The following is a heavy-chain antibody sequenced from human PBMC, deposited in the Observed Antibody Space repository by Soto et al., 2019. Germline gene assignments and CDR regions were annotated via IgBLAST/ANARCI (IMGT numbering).Heavy chain of an antibody. Sequence: LRLSCAASGFTFSNAWMSWVRQAPGKGLEWVGRIKSKTDGGTTDYAAPVKGRFTISRDDSKSTLYLQMNSLKTEDTAVYYCTTDYDSSGSTSYWGQGTLVTVSS. CDR2: IKSKTDGGTT. CDR3: TTDYDSSGSTSY. V-gene: IGHV3-15*01. J-gene: IGHJ4*02. CDR1: GFTFSNAW. D-gene: IGHD3-22*01.